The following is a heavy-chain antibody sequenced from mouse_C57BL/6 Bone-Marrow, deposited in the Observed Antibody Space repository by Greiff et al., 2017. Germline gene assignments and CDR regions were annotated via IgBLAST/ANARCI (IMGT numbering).Heavy chain of an antibody. D-gene: IGHD1-1*01. J-gene: IGHJ4*01. CDR1: GFNIKDDY. CDR3: TPYYGSSYYAMDY. V-gene: IGHV14-4*01. Sequence: EVKLQESGAELVRPGASVKLSCTASGFNIKDDYMHWVKQRPEKGLEWIGWLDPENGDTEYASKFQGKATITADTSSNTAYLQLSSLTSEDTAVYYCTPYYGSSYYAMDYGGQGTSVTVSS. CDR2: LDPENGDT.